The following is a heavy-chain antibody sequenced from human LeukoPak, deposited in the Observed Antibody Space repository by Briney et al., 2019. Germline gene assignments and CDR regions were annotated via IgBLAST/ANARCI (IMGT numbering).Heavy chain of an antibody. CDR2: ISYDGSNK. CDR1: GFTFSSYG. D-gene: IGHD1-14*01. J-gene: IGHJ4*02. Sequence: PGRSLRLSCAASGFTFSSYGMPWVRQAPGKGLEWVAVISYDGSNKYYADSVKGRFTISRDNSKNTLYLQMNSLRAEDTAVYYCATMAGTFDYWGQGTLVTVSS. CDR3: ATMAGTFDY. V-gene: IGHV3-30*03.